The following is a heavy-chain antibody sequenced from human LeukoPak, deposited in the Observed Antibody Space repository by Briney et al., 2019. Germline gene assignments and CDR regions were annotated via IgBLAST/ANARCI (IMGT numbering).Heavy chain of an antibody. Sequence: ASVKVSCKASGYTFTGHYMHWLRQAPAQGLEWMGWINPKNGGTNYAQKFQGRVTVTRDTSISTAYMELSRLRSDDTAVYYCAREIRKGQWPVFALNYWGQGTLVTVSS. V-gene: IGHV1-2*02. CDR1: GYTFTGHY. D-gene: IGHD6-19*01. CDR2: INPKNGGT. CDR3: AREIRKGQWPVFALNY. J-gene: IGHJ4*02.